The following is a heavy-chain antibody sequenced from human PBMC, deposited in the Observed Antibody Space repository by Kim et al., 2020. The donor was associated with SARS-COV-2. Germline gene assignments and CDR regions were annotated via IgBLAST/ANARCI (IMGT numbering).Heavy chain of an antibody. CDR3: ARLGSSSWNFDN. D-gene: IGHD6-13*01. V-gene: IGHV3-7*04. J-gene: IGHJ4*02. Sequence: YVDAVKGRFTISRDNAKNSLYLQLNILRAEYTAVYYCARLGSSSWNFDNWGQGTLVTVSS.